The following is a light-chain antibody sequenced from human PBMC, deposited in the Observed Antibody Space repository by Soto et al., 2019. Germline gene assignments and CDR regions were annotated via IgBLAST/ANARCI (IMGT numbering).Light chain of an antibody. J-gene: IGKJ1*01. CDR1: QSVSTS. V-gene: IGKV3-11*01. Sequence: IALTQSPVTLAVSPGESAVLSCRASQSVSTSLAWYQHKPGQAPRLFIYDASKRAPGIPARFTGSGSGTDFTLTISSLEPEDIAIYYCQVRDVWPSFGQGTKVEIK. CDR2: DAS. CDR3: QVRDVWPS.